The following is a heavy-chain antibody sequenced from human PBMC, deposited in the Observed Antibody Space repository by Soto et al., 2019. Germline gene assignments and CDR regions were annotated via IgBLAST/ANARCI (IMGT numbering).Heavy chain of an antibody. J-gene: IGHJ4*02. D-gene: IGHD1-20*01. Sequence: PSETLSLTCTVSGGSISSSSYYWGWIRQPPGKGLEWIGSIYYSGSTYYNPSLKSRVTISVDTSKNQFSLKLSSVTAADTAAYYCARFGITGTTFWGQGTLVTVSS. V-gene: IGHV4-39*01. CDR3: ARFGITGTTF. CDR2: IYYSGST. CDR1: GGSISSSSYY.